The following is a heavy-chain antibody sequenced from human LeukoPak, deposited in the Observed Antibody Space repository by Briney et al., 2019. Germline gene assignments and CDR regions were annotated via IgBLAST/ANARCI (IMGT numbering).Heavy chain of an antibody. J-gene: IGHJ6*03. D-gene: IGHD1-26*01. V-gene: IGHV3-30*04. CDR1: GFTFSIYA. CDR2: ISYDGSDK. CDR3: ARKGGPTTCGKYYYYMDV. Sequence: GGSLRLSCAASGFTFSIYAMHWVRQAPGQGLEWVAVISYDGSDKYYADSVKGRFTISKDNSKNTLYLQMNSLRADDTAVYYCARKGGPTTCGKYYYYMDVWGKGTTVTISS.